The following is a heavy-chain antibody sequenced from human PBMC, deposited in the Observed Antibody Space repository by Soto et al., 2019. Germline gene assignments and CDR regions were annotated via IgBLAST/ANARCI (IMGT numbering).Heavy chain of an antibody. CDR1: GFTFSSYA. J-gene: IGHJ6*02. CDR2: ISGSGGST. D-gene: IGHD6-6*01. Sequence: EVQLLESGGGLVQPGGSLRLSCAASGFTFSSYAMSWVRQAPGKGLEWVSAISGSGGSTYYADSVKGRFTISRDNSKNTLYLQMNSLTDEDKAVYYCAKGIAARPYYYYGMDVWGQGTTFTVSS. CDR3: AKGIAARPYYYYGMDV. V-gene: IGHV3-23*01.